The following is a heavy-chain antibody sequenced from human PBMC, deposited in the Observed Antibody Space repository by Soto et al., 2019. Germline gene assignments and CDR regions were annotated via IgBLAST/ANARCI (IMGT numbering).Heavy chain of an antibody. V-gene: IGHV3-74*01. J-gene: IGHJ4*02. CDR3: ARDFEY. CDR1: GFTFSTFW. CDR2: INSDGSST. Sequence: EVQLVESGGGLVQPGGSLRLSCEASGFTFSTFWMHWVRQAPGKGLVWVSRINSDGSSTNYADSVKGRVTISRDNAKNTLYLQLNSLRPEDTAVYYCARDFEYWGQGTLLTVSS.